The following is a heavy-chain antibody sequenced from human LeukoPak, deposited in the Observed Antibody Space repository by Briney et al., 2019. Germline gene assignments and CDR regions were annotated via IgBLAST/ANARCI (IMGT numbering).Heavy chain of an antibody. D-gene: IGHD4-11*01. CDR3: MRDGGSSNYWFDP. CDR2: IYTSGTT. V-gene: IGHV4-4*07. CDR1: GGSISSYY. J-gene: IGHJ5*02. Sequence: SETLSLTCTVSGGSISSYYWSWIRQPAGKGLEWIGRIYTSGTTNYNPSLKSRVTISVDTSKNQFSLKLSSVTAADTAVYYCMRDGGSSNYWFDPWGQGTLVTVSS.